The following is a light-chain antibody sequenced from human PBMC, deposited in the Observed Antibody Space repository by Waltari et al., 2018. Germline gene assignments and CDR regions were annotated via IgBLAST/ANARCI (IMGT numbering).Light chain of an antibody. Sequence: QSALPQPPSASGSPGQSVTISCTGTSSDGGRYNSVSWYQQHPGKAPKLMIYEVSKRPSGVPARLSGSKSGNTASLTVSGLQAEDEADYYCSSYAGSNNVVFGGGTKLTVL. J-gene: IGLJ2*01. CDR3: SSYAGSNNVV. CDR1: SSDGGRYNS. CDR2: EVS. V-gene: IGLV2-8*01.